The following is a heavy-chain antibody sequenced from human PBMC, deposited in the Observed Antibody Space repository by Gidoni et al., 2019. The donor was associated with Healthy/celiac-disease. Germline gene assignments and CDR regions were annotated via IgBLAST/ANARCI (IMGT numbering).Heavy chain of an antibody. D-gene: IGHD3-3*01. CDR3: ARSILVPLGQAFDI. Sequence: KASGYTFTSYYMHWVRQAPGQGLEWMGIITPSGGSTSYAQKFQGRVTMTRDPSTSTVYMELSSLRSEDTDVYYCARSILVPLGQAFDIGGQGTMVTVSS. CDR2: ITPSGGST. J-gene: IGHJ3*02. V-gene: IGHV1-46*03. CDR1: GYTFTSYY.